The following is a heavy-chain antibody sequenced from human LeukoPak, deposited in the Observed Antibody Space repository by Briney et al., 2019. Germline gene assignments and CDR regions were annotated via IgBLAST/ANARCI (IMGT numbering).Heavy chain of an antibody. D-gene: IGHD3-10*01. CDR3: ARDCQRVRGASNYYYGMDV. Sequence: SETLSLTCTVSGGSISSGGYYWSWIRQHPGKGLEWIGYIYYSGSTYYNPSLKSRVTISVDTSKNQFSLKLSSVTAADTAVYYCARDCQRVRGASNYYYGMDVWGQGTPVTVSS. J-gene: IGHJ6*02. V-gene: IGHV4-31*03. CDR2: IYYSGST. CDR1: GGSISSGGYY.